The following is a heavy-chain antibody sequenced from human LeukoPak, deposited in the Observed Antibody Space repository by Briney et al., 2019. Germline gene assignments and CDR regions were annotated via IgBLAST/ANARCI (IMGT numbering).Heavy chain of an antibody. Sequence: GGSLRLSCAASGFTFSSYTMHWVRQAPGKGLEWVAVISYDGSNKYYADSVKGRFTISRDNSKNTLYQQMNSLRAEDTAVYHSARDGFYGSGSYPYYLDVWGKGTTVTVSS. CDR2: ISYDGSNK. D-gene: IGHD3-10*01. CDR1: GFTFSSYT. J-gene: IGHJ6*03. V-gene: IGHV3-30*04. CDR3: ARDGFYGSGSYPYYLDV.